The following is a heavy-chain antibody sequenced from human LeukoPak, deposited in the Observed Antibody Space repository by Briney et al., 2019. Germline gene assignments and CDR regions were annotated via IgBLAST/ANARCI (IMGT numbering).Heavy chain of an antibody. CDR1: GFTFSSYE. CDR2: ISSSGSTI. Sequence: GGSLRLSCAASGFTFSSYEMNWVRQAPGKGLEWVSYISSSGSTIYYADSVKGRFTISRDNAKNSLYLQMNGLRDEDTAVYYCVRDYVWGTSEPDYWGQGTLVTVSS. D-gene: IGHD3-16*01. V-gene: IGHV3-48*03. J-gene: IGHJ4*02. CDR3: VRDYVWGTSEPDY.